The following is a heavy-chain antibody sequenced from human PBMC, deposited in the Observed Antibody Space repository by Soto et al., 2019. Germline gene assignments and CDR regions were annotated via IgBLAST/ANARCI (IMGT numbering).Heavy chain of an antibody. J-gene: IGHJ5*01. Sequence: QITLKESGPTLVKPTQTLTLTCTISGFSLSSDGVGVGWIRQPPGKALEGLAFMYWDDDYRYSPSLQSRLNITKDSSNNQVLLIVTNVDPVDSATYFCARRSTYSRSWSSGWFDSWGQGILVTVSS. V-gene: IGHV2-5*02. CDR1: GFSLSSDGVG. CDR2: MYWDDDY. D-gene: IGHD3-10*01. CDR3: ARRSTYSRSWSSGWFDS.